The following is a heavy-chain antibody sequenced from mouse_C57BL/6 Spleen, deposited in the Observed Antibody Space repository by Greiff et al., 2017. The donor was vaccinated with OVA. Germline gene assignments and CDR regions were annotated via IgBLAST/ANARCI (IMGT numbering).Heavy chain of an antibody. V-gene: IGHV5-6*01. D-gene: IGHD3-3*01. CDR1: GFTFSSYG. CDR2: ISSGGSYT. J-gene: IGHJ4*01. CDR3: ARHSGTRGAMDY. Sequence: EVKLVESGGDLVKPGGSLKLSCAASGFTFSSYGMSWVRQTPDKRLEWVATISSGGSYTYYPDSVKGRFTISRDNAKNTLYLQMSSLKSEDTAMYYCARHSGTRGAMDYWGQGTSVTVSS.